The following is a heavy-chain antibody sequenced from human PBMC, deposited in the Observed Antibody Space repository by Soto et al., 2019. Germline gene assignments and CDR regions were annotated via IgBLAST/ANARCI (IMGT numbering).Heavy chain of an antibody. D-gene: IGHD3-22*01. CDR2: IYYSGRS. CDR1: GCAISSGGFY. CDR3: ASGLGYSFAY. J-gene: IGHJ4*02. V-gene: IGHV4-31*03. Sequence: SESLSLTCTVSGCAISSGGFYWSRIRQHSRKGVEWIGYIYYSGRSYDNPTLKSRVTISVDTYKTQFYMQLSSVNAADTAVYYCASGLGYSFAYGGLGNRSTVYS.